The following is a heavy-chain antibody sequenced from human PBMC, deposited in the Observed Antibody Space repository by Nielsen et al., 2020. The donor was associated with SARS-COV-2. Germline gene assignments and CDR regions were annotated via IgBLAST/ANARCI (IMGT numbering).Heavy chain of an antibody. V-gene: IGHV3-11*01. CDR3: AKTGDYFVVVPAATLDV. Sequence: WIRQPPGKGLEWVSYISSSGSTIYYADSVKGRFTISRDNAKNSLYLQMSSLRAEDTALYYCAKTGDYFVVVPAATLDVWGQGTTVTVSS. D-gene: IGHD2-2*01. J-gene: IGHJ6*02. CDR2: ISSSGSTI.